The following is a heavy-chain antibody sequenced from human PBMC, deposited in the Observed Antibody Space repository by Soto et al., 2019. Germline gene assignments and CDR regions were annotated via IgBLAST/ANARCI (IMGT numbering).Heavy chain of an antibody. J-gene: IGHJ6*01. V-gene: IGHV3-30*18. CDR2: ISYDGSNK. CDR3: AKARLMGYYHYYGMEV. CDR1: VFTFSSYG. D-gene: IGHD2-8*01. Sequence: VGSLRLSCASSVFTFSSYGMHCVRHAPGKWLEWVAVISYDGSNKYYADSVKGRFTISRDNSKNTLYLQMNSLRAEDTAVYYCAKARLMGYYHYYGMEVLGQGTTDNVSS.